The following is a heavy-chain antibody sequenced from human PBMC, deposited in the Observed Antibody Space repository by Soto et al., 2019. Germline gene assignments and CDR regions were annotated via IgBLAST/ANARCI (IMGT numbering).Heavy chain of an antibody. CDR3: AKDITFDSSAYDF. Sequence: EVQLLESGGGLVQPGGSLRLSCAASGFTYSRYGMNWVRQAPGKGLEWVSGTSGDGTTTYYADAVKGRFTLFRDSSQNTVFLQLDSLRTEDSAVYYCAKDITFDSSAYDFWCQGTLVTVAS. CDR1: GFTYSRYG. D-gene: IGHD3-22*01. V-gene: IGHV3-23*01. CDR2: TSGDGTTT. J-gene: IGHJ4*02.